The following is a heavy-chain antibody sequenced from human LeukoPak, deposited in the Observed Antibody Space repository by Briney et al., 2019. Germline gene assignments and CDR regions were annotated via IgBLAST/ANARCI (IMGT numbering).Heavy chain of an antibody. Sequence: SETLSLTCTVSGGSISSSSYYWAWLRQPPGKGLEWIGSIYYSGSTYYNPSLKGRVTISVVSSKNQFSLKLGSVTAADAALYYCARQDYGSGNYYNDYWGQGTLVTVSS. CDR3: ARQDYGSGNYYNDY. CDR2: IYYSGST. V-gene: IGHV4-39*01. CDR1: GGSISSSSYY. J-gene: IGHJ4*02. D-gene: IGHD3-10*01.